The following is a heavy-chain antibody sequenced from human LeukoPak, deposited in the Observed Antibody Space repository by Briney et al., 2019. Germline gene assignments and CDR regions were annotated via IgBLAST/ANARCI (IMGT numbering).Heavy chain of an antibody. D-gene: IGHD6-13*01. J-gene: IGHJ5*02. CDR3: ARRIAAAGWFDP. Sequence: PSETLSLTCTVSGGSISSSSYYWGWIRQPPGKGLEWIGNFHYSWNTLYNPSLKSRVTISEDTSKNQFTLKLSSVTAADTAVYYCARRIAAAGWFDPWGQGTLVTVSS. CDR1: GGSISSSSYY. CDR2: FHYSWNT. V-gene: IGHV4-39*01.